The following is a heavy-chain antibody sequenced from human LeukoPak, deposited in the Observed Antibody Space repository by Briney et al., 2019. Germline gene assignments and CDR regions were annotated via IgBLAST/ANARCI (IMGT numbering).Heavy chain of an antibody. D-gene: IGHD3-3*01. CDR1: GGTSSSYA. V-gene: IGHV1-69*01. Sequence: GASVKVSCKASGGTSSSYAISWVRQAPGQGLEWMGGIIPIFGTANYAQKFQGRVTITADESTSTAYMELSSLRSEDTAVYYCARHHGGTYYDFWSGYSNWFDPWGQGTLVTVSS. CDR2: IIPIFGTA. CDR3: ARHHGGTYYDFWSGYSNWFDP. J-gene: IGHJ5*02.